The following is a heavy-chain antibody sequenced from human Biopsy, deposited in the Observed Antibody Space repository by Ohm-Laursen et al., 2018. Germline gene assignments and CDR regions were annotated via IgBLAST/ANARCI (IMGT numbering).Heavy chain of an antibody. Sequence: SSVKVSCNAPGGTFSNYGVNWVRQAPGQGLEWLGGNIPLLGTGNYAQKFQDRVTAAADTFTSTATMELRSLRSDSTAVYYCATKLSGYFHHWGQGTLVIVSS. J-gene: IGHJ1*01. D-gene: IGHD2-15*01. V-gene: IGHV1-69*06. CDR1: GGTFSNYG. CDR2: NIPLLGTG. CDR3: ATKLSGYFHH.